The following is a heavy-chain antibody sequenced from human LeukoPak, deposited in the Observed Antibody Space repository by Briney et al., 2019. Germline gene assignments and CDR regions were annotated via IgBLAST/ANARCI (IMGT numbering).Heavy chain of an antibody. V-gene: IGHV1-18*01. CDR2: ISAYNGNT. D-gene: IGHD6-19*01. CDR3: AREPYSSGWYYYLDS. Sequence: GASVKVSCRASGYTFIYYAISWVRQALGQGLEWMGWISAYNGNTNYAEKFQDRASMSIDTSTSTAYMELGSLRSDDTAVYFCAREPYSSGWYYYLDSWGQGTLVTVSS. J-gene: IGHJ4*02. CDR1: GYTFIYYA.